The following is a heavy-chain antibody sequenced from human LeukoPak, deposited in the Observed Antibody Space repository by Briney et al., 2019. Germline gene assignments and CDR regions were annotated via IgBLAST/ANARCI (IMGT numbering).Heavy chain of an antibody. D-gene: IGHD2-2*01. V-gene: IGHV3-30*02. CDR2: IRYDGSNK. J-gene: IGHJ6*03. CDR1: GFTFSSYG. CDR3: AKDLIVVVPAAIRIFEEYYYYYMDV. Sequence: GGSLRLSCAASGFTFSSYGMHWVRQAPGKGLEWVACIRYDGSNKYYADSVKGRFTISRDNSKNTLYLQMNSLRAEDTAVYYCAKDLIVVVPAAIRIFEEYYYYYMDVWGKGTTVTVSS.